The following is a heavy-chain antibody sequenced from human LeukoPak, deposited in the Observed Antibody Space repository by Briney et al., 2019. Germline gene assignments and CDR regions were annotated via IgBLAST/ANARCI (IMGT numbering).Heavy chain of an antibody. D-gene: IGHD3-22*01. Sequence: SETLSLTCTVSGGSISSSSYYWGWIRQPPGKGLEWIGSIYYSGSTYYNPSLKSRVTISVDTSKNQFSLKRSSVTAADTAVYYCARLGSTGYYDSSGSRRAALDYRGQGTLVTVSS. CDR3: ARLGSTGYYDSSGSRRAALDY. J-gene: IGHJ4*02. CDR2: IYYSGST. CDR1: GGSISSSSYY. V-gene: IGHV4-39*01.